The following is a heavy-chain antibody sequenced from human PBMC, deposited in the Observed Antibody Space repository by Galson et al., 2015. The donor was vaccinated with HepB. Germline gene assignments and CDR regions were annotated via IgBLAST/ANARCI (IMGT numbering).Heavy chain of an antibody. V-gene: IGHV3-23*01. CDR1: GFTFSSYA. CDR3: AKVGPPPTVTTGLFDYYYYGMDV. D-gene: IGHD4-17*01. CDR2: ISGSGGST. Sequence: LRLSCAASGFTFSSYAMSWVRQAPGKGLEWVSAISGSGGSTYYADSVKGRFTISRDNSKNTLYLQMNSLRAEDTAVYYCAKVGPPPTVTTGLFDYYYYGMDVWGQGTTVTVSS. J-gene: IGHJ6*02.